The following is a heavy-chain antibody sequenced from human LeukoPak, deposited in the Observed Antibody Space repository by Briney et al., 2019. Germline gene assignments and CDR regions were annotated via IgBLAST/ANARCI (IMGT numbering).Heavy chain of an antibody. V-gene: IGHV1-24*01. CDR1: GYTLTELS. D-gene: IGHD2-2*01. J-gene: IGHJ5*02. CDR3: ATVPPEGLGCCSSTSCPMSP. CDR2: FDPEDGET. Sequence: ASVKVSCKVSGYTLTELSMHWVRQAPGKGLEWMGGFDPEDGETIYAQKFQGRVTMTEDTSTDTAYMELSSLRSEDTAVYYCATVPPEGLGCCSSTSCPMSPWGQGTLVTVSS.